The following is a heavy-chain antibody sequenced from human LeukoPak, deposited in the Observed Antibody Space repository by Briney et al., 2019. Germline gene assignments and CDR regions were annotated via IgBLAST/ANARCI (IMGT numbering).Heavy chain of an antibody. Sequence: GGSLRLSCAASGFTFSNYAMGWVRQAPGKGLEWVSAISGSGTSTYYPDSVKGRFTISRDNSKNMLYLQMNSLRDEDTAVYYCAKVDIVGTHYYFDFWGQGTLVTVSS. CDR2: ISGSGTST. V-gene: IGHV3-23*01. CDR3: AKVDIVGTHYYFDF. CDR1: GFTFSNYA. J-gene: IGHJ4*02. D-gene: IGHD1-26*01.